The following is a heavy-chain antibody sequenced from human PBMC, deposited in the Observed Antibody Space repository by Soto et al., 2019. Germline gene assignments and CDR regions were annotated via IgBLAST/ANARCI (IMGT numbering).Heavy chain of an antibody. D-gene: IGHD1-1*01. V-gene: IGHV3-53*04. CDR1: GFTVSSNY. CDR2: IYSGGST. Sequence: EVQLVESGGGLVQPGGSLRLSCAASGFTVSSNYMSWVRQAPGKGLEWVSVIYSGGSTYYADSVKGRFTISRHNSKNTLYLQMNSLRAEDTAVYYCARVQLERPGGAFDIWGQGTMVTVSS. CDR3: ARVQLERPGGAFDI. J-gene: IGHJ3*02.